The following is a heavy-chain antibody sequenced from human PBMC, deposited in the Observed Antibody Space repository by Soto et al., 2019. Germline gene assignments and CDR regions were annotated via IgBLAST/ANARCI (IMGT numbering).Heavy chain of an antibody. Sequence: EVQLVESGGGLVKPGASLRLSCAASGFTFRTYSMNWVRQVPGKGLEWVSAISSTSTYIFYADSVKGRFTISRDNAKNSLYLQMNSLRAEDTAVYYCARDLGVTATGPSLDYWGQGTQVTVSS. D-gene: IGHD6-25*01. V-gene: IGHV3-21*01. CDR2: ISSTSTYI. CDR1: GFTFRTYS. CDR3: ARDLGVTATGPSLDY. J-gene: IGHJ4*02.